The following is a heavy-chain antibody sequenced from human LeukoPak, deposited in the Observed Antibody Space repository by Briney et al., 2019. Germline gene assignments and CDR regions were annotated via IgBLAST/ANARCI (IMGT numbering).Heavy chain of an antibody. CDR3: ARQRDTTVVDS. V-gene: IGHV5-51*01. D-gene: IGHD5-18*01. CDR1: GYSFTSYW. Sequence: GESLKISCKGSGYSFTSYWIGWVRQMPGKGLEWMGIIYPGDSDTTYSPSFQGQVTISADKSNSTAYLQWSSLKASDTAMYYCARQRDTTVVDSWGQGTLVTVSS. J-gene: IGHJ4*02. CDR2: IYPGDSDT.